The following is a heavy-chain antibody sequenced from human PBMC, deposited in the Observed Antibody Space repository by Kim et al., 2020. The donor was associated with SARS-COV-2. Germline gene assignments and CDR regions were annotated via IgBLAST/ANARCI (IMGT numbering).Heavy chain of an antibody. V-gene: IGHV4-34*01. CDR1: GGSFSGYY. Sequence: SETLSLTCAVYGGSFSGYYWSWIRQPPGKGLEWIGEINHSGSTNYNPSLKSRVTISVDTSKNQFSLKLSSVTAADTAVYYCARGSLDDYVWGSYRYGSRGTVVDYWGQGTLVTVSS. CDR2: INHSGST. J-gene: IGHJ4*02. CDR3: ARGSLDDYVWGSYRYGSRGTVVDY. D-gene: IGHD3-16*02.